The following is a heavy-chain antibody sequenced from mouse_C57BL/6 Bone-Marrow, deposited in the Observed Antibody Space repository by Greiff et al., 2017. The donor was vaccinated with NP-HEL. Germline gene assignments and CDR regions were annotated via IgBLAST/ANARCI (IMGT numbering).Heavy chain of an antibody. CDR2: ISSGGSYT. J-gene: IGHJ2*01. CDR3: ARHYYSNYFDY. Sequence: EVQLVESGGDLVKPGGSLKLSCAASGFTFSSYGMSWVRQTPDKRLEWVATISSGGSYTYYPDSVTGRFTISRDNAKNTRYLQMSRLKSEDTAMYYCARHYYSNYFDYWGQGTTLTVSS. CDR1: GFTFSSYG. D-gene: IGHD2-5*01. V-gene: IGHV5-6*01.